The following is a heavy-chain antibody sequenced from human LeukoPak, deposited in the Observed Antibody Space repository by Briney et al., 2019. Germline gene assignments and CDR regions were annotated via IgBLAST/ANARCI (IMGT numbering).Heavy chain of an antibody. CDR2: MSDSGST. J-gene: IGHJ4*02. CDR3: ARRFNKGIAAYDH. Sequence: SETLSLTCTVSGGSISSYYWSWIRQPPGKGLEWIGYMSDSGSTNYNPPLKSRVTISVDTSKNQFSLKLSSVTAADTAVYYCARRFNKGIAAYDHWGQGTLVTVSS. D-gene: IGHD6-13*01. V-gene: IGHV4-59*01. CDR1: GGSISSYY.